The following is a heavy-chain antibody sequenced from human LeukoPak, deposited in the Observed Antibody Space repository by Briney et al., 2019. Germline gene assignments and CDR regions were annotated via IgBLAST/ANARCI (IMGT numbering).Heavy chain of an antibody. Sequence: GGSLRLSCAASGFTFSSYEMNWVRQAPGKGLEWVSYISSSGRNFYYADSVKGRFTISRDNGKNSLYLQMNSLRVEDTAVYYCARHSRGSSWFFDYWGQGALVTVSS. CDR1: GFTFSSYE. V-gene: IGHV3-48*03. CDR3: ARHSRGSSWFFDY. CDR2: ISSSGRNF. J-gene: IGHJ4*02. D-gene: IGHD6-13*01.